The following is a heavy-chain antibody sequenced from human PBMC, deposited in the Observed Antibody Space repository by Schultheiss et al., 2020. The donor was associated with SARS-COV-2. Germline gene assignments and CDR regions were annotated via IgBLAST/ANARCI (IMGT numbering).Heavy chain of an antibody. V-gene: IGHV3-15*01. CDR2: IKSKTDGGTT. Sequence: GGSLRLSCAASGFTFSNAWMSWVRQAPGKGLEWVGRIKSKTDGGTTDYAAPVKGRFTISRDDSKNTLYLQMNSLKTEDTAVYYCTTPLITVVTSYYYGMDVWGQGTTVTVSS. CDR3: TTPLITVVTSYYYGMDV. J-gene: IGHJ6*02. D-gene: IGHD4-23*01. CDR1: GFTFSNAW.